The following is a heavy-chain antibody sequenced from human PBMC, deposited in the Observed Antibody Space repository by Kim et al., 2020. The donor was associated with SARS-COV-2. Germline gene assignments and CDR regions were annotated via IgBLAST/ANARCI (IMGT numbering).Heavy chain of an antibody. Sequence: SETLSLTCTVSGGSISSYYWSWIRQPPGKGLEWIGYIYYSGSTNYNPSLKSRVTISVDTSKNQFSLKLSSVTAADTAVYYCASGYGSGSHYYYYGMDVWGQGTTVTVSS. D-gene: IGHD3-10*01. CDR3: ASGYGSGSHYYYYGMDV. CDR2: IYYSGST. J-gene: IGHJ6*02. CDR1: GGSISSYY. V-gene: IGHV4-59*13.